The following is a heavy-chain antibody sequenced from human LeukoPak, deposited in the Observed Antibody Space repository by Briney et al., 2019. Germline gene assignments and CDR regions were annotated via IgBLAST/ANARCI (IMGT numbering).Heavy chain of an antibody. Sequence: ASVKVSCKASGYTFTSYDINWVRQATGQGLEWMGWMNPNSGNTGYAQRFQGRVTMTRDTSISTAYMELSSLRSEDTAVYYCARDKSWAAAGSYYYYYGMDVWGQGTTVTVSS. CDR1: GYTFTSYD. CDR3: ARDKSWAAAGSYYYYYGMDV. J-gene: IGHJ6*02. CDR2: MNPNSGNT. V-gene: IGHV1-8*01. D-gene: IGHD6-13*01.